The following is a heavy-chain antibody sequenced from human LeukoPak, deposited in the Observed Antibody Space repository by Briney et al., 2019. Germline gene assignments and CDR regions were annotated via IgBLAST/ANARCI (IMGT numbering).Heavy chain of an antibody. CDR3: ARAFRLCSGGKFYRKYFDY. CDR2: MNPNSGNT. J-gene: IGHJ4*02. Sequence: GASVKVSCKASGYTFTSYDINWVRQATGQGLEWMGWMNPNSGNTGYAQKFQGRVTMTRNTSISTAYMELSSLRSEDTALYYCARAFRLCSGGKFYRKYFDYWGQGTLVTVSS. CDR1: GYTFTSYD. D-gene: IGHD2-15*01. V-gene: IGHV1-8*01.